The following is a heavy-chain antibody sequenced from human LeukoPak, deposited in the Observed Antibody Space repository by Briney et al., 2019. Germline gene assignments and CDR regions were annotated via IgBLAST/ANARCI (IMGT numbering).Heavy chain of an antibody. CDR3: ARHNVAYFDL. V-gene: IGHV1-8*03. Sequence: ASVKVSCKASGYTFTISDINWFRQAHGQGPEWMGWINPNRGNTGYAQKFQGRVTISRDTSISTAYMELSSLRSEDTAVYYCARHNVAYFDLWGRGTLVTVSS. CDR2: INPNRGNT. CDR1: GYTFTISD. J-gene: IGHJ2*01. D-gene: IGHD5-12*01.